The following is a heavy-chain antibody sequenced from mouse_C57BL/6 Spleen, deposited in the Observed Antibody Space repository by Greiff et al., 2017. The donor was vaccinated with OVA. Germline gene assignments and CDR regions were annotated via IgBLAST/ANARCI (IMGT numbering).Heavy chain of an antibody. Sequence: EVQLQESGPGLVKPSQSLSLTCSVTGYSITSGYYWNWIRQFPGNKLEWMGYISYDGSNNYNPSLKNRISITRDTSKNQFFLKLNSVTTEDTATYYCARGGDYDDDYFDYWGQGTTLTVSS. CDR1: GYSITSGYY. D-gene: IGHD2-4*01. CDR2: ISYDGSN. J-gene: IGHJ2*01. V-gene: IGHV3-6*01. CDR3: ARGGDYDDDYFDY.